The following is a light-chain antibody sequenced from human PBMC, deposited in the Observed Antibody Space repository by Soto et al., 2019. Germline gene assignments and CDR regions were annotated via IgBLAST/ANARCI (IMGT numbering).Light chain of an antibody. Sequence: DIQMTQSPSSLSASVGDRVTITCRASQHISRSLNWYQQKPGKAPKFLIYAAFSLESGVPSRFSGSGSGTDFTLTITSLQPEDFATYYCQQSYTTPTFGQGTKLEIK. V-gene: IGKV1-39*01. CDR1: QHISRS. CDR2: AAF. CDR3: QQSYTTPT. J-gene: IGKJ2*01.